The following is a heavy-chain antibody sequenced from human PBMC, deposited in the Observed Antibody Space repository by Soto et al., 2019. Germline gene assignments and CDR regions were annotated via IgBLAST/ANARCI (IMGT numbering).Heavy chain of an antibody. J-gene: IGHJ4*02. CDR2: ISGSSGTK. CDR1: GFTFSDYS. D-gene: IGHD3-22*01. Sequence: PGGSLRLSCAASGFTFSDYSMSWVRQAPGKGLEWVSYISGSSGTKYYADSVKGRLTISRDNAKNSLYLQMNSLRAEDTAVYYCARDPSDYYDSSGYSKGPFDYWGQGTLVT. CDR3: ARDPSDYYDSSGYSKGPFDY. V-gene: IGHV3-48*01.